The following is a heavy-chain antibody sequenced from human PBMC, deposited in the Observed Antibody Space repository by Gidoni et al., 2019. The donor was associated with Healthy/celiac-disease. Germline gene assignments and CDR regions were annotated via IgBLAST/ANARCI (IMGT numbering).Heavy chain of an antibody. J-gene: IGHJ3*02. CDR1: GFTFRTYA. D-gene: IGHD2-2*03. CDR2: ISDDGSNK. CDR3: ARDGGTLWILPLGEGEKFDI. V-gene: IGHV3-30-3*01. Sequence: QVQLLASGGGVVQPVRSLSLPCAASGFTFRTYALHWVRQAPGKGLEWVAVISDDGSNKYYADSVKGRFTSSRDNSKNTLYLQMNSLRAEDTAVYYCARDGGTLWILPLGEGEKFDIWGQGTMVTVSS.